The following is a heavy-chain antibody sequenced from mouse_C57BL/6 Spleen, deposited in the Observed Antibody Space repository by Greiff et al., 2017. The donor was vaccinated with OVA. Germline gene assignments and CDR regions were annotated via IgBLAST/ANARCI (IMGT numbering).Heavy chain of an antibody. Sequence: VQLQQSGPELVKPGASVKISCKASGYTFTDYYINWVKQRPGQGLEWIGWIFPGRGSTYYNAKFKGKATLNVDKSSSTAYLLLSSLTSEYSAVYFCARYDYDEDYAMDYWGQGTSVTVSS. CDR2: IFPGRGST. V-gene: IGHV1-75*01. D-gene: IGHD2-4*01. J-gene: IGHJ4*01. CDR3: ARYDYDEDYAMDY. CDR1: GYTFTDYY.